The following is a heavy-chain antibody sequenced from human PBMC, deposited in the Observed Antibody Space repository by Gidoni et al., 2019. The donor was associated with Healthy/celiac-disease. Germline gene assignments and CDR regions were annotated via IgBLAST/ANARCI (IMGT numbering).Heavy chain of an antibody. J-gene: IGHJ6*04. CDR3: ARGYCSSTSCYWHYYYGMDV. D-gene: IGHD2-2*01. Sequence: KGLEWIGYIYYSGSTYYNPSLKSRVTISVDTSKNQFSLKLSSVTAADTAVYYCARGYCSSTSCYWHYYYGMDVWGKGTTVTVSS. CDR2: IYYSGST. V-gene: IGHV4-30-4*01.